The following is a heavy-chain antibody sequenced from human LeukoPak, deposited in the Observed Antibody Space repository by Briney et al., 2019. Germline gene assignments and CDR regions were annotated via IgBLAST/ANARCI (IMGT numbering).Heavy chain of an antibody. CDR2: ISGRDSNT. Sequence: PGGSLRLSCVASGFTFSSYGISWVRRAPGRGLEWVSAISGRDSNTYYADSVEGRFTISRDNSKSTLFLQMNSLRADDTAVYYCAKRSDYGTKGNYFDSWGQGTPVTVSS. J-gene: IGHJ4*02. V-gene: IGHV3-23*01. D-gene: IGHD4-17*01. CDR1: GFTFSSYG. CDR3: AKRSDYGTKGNYFDS.